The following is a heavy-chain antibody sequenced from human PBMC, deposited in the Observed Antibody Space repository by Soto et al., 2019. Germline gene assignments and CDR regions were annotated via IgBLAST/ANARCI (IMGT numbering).Heavy chain of an antibody. CDR3: AKDPSYYGSGSLVDFNWFDP. CDR1: GFTVSSYA. Sequence: EVQLLESGGGLVQPGGSLRLSCAASGFTVSSYARSWVRQAPGKGLEWVSAISGSGGSTYYADSVKGRFTISRDNYKNTLYLQMNSMRAEDTAVYYCAKDPSYYGSGSLVDFNWFDPWGQGTLVTVSS. CDR2: ISGSGGST. D-gene: IGHD3-10*01. J-gene: IGHJ5*02. V-gene: IGHV3-23*01.